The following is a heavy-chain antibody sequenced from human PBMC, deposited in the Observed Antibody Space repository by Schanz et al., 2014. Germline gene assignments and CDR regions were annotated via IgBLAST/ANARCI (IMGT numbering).Heavy chain of an antibody. Sequence: EVQLVESGGGLVQPGGSLRLSCVASGFAFSSHDMHWVRQVTGKGLQWVSAIHSTGETYYPDSVQGRFTISRDNSKDTLYLQMSGLTPEDTAVYYCARGPIPIQGVPMDFWGQGTLVTVSS. CDR1: GFAFSSHD. CDR3: ARGPIPIQGVPMDF. D-gene: IGHD3-10*01. J-gene: IGHJ4*02. V-gene: IGHV3-13*01. CDR2: IHSTGET.